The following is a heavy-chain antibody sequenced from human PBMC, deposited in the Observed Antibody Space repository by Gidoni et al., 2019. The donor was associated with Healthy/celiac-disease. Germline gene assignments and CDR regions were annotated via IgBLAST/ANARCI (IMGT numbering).Heavy chain of an antibody. CDR3: ARLIAAAGSPIGYYYYGMDV. Sequence: QVQLVQSGAEVKKPGASVKVSCKASGYTFTSYDINWVRKATGQGLEWMGWMNPNSGNTGYAQKFQGRVTMTRNTSISTAYMELSSLRSEDTAVYYCARLIAAAGSPIGYYYYGMDVWGQGTTVTVSS. V-gene: IGHV1-8*01. CDR1: GYTFTSYD. J-gene: IGHJ6*02. D-gene: IGHD6-13*01. CDR2: MNPNSGNT.